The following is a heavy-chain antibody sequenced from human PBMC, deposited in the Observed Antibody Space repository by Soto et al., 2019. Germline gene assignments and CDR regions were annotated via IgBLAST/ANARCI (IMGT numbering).Heavy chain of an antibody. J-gene: IGHJ6*01. Sequence: GGSLRLTCAASGFTLSSFGIHWVRQAPGKGLEWVAVIRHDGSKTSYVDSVKGRFTISRDNYRNMVFLQMDSLRAEDTAVYRCARDFITGATYSGPPYYHMDVWGRGTTVTVS. CDR2: IRHDGSKT. D-gene: IGHD1-20*01. V-gene: IGHV3-33*01. CDR3: ARDFITGATYSGPPYYHMDV. CDR1: GFTLSSFG.